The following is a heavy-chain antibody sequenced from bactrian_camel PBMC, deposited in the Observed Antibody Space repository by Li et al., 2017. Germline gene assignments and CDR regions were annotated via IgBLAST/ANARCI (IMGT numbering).Heavy chain of an antibody. Sequence: QLVESGGGSVQAGGSLRLSCAVSGVTGRRYCMGWLRQAPGKEREGVASIHTNGTTDYANSVKGRFTVSKGNVKNSLFLQMNSLKPEDTAMYYCAARGPYCYTKLSVADFTYRGQGTQVTVS. V-gene: IGHV3S1*01. J-gene: IGHJ4*01. CDR2: IHTNGTT. CDR3: AARGPYCYTKLSVADFTY. D-gene: IGHD2*01. CDR1: GVTGRRYC.